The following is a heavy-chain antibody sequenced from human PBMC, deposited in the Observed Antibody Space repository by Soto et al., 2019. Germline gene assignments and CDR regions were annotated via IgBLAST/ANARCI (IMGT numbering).Heavy chain of an antibody. J-gene: IGHJ6*02. CDR2: IYPGDSDT. CDR3: AVHYYSDSYYYYGMDV. Sequence: PGESLKISCKGSGYSFTSYWIGWVRQMPGKGLEWMGIIYPGDSDTRYSPSFQGQVTISADKSISTAYLQWSSLKASDTAMYYCAVHYYSDSYYYYGMDVWGQGTTVTVSS. CDR1: GYSFTSYW. D-gene: IGHD4-17*01. V-gene: IGHV5-51*01.